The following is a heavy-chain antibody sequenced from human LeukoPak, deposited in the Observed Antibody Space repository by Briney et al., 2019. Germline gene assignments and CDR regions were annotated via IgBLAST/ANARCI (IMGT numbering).Heavy chain of an antibody. J-gene: IGHJ6*02. Sequence: SETLSLTCTVSGGSFSSSSFYWGWIRQPPGKGLEWIGSIYYNGNTYYNPSLKSRVTISVDTSKNQFSLKLSSVTAADTAVYYCARDRYYYDSSGYYSTDYYYYGMDVWGQGTTVTVSS. CDR3: ARDRYYYDSSGYYSTDYYYYGMDV. D-gene: IGHD3-22*01. V-gene: IGHV4-39*07. CDR2: IYYNGNT. CDR1: GGSFSSSSFY.